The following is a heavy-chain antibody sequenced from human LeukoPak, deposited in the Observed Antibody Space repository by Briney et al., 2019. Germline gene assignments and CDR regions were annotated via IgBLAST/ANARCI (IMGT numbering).Heavy chain of an antibody. V-gene: IGHV4-59*01. Sequence: SETLSLTCTVSGGSISSYYWSWIRQPPGKGLEWIGYIYYSGSTNYNPSLKSRVTISVDTSKNQFSLKLSSVTAADTAVYYCAGESASGSGSYSLAFDIWGQGTMVTVSS. J-gene: IGHJ3*02. CDR1: GGSISSYY. CDR3: AGESASGSGSYSLAFDI. D-gene: IGHD3-10*01. CDR2: IYYSGST.